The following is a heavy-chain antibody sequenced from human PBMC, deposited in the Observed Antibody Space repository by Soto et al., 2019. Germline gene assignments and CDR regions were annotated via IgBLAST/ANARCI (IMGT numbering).Heavy chain of an antibody. V-gene: IGHV1-69*12. CDR3: ATCPKYYETLSDYVRGDAFHI. CDR1: GGTFSTNS. Sequence: QVQLVQSGAALKKPGSSVKVSCKASGGTFSTNSINWLRQAPGQGLEWMGGIIPMFGTVTYTHKFQDRITITADESTSAVYMELSSLGFEDTAVYYCATCPKYYETLSDYVRGDAFHIWGQGTLVTVSS. J-gene: IGHJ3*02. D-gene: IGHD3-9*01. CDR2: IIPMFGTV.